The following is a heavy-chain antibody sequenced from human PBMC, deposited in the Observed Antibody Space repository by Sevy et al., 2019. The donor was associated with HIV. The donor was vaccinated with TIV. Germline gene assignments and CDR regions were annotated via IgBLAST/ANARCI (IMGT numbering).Heavy chain of an antibody. Sequence: ASVKVSFKASGYTFTSYGISWVRQAPGQGLEWMGWISAYNGNTNYAQKLQGRVTMTTDTSTSTAYIELRRLRSDDTAVYYCARELELPRGGIDYWGQGTLVTVSS. CDR3: ARELELPRGGIDY. CDR2: ISAYNGNT. CDR1: GYTFTSYG. V-gene: IGHV1-18*01. J-gene: IGHJ4*02. D-gene: IGHD1-26*01.